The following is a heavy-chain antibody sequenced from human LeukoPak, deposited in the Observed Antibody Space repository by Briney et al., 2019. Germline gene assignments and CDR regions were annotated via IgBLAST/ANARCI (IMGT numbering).Heavy chain of an antibody. CDR2: IKHDGSTK. V-gene: IGHV3-7*01. CDR3: ARDTDGNLDH. CDR1: GFTFSSSW. Sequence: RGSLRLSCAASGFTFSSSWMAWVRQAPGKGLEWVANIKHDGSTKHSVDSVTGRFTISRDNAKNSLYLQMNSLRAEDAAVYYCARDTDGNLDHWGQGTLVTVSS. J-gene: IGHJ4*02. D-gene: IGHD2-8*01.